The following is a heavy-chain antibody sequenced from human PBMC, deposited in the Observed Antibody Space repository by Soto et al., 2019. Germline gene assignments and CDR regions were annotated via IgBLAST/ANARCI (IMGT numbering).Heavy chain of an antibody. J-gene: IGHJ2*01. CDR3: ASDDLAGDLYFDL. V-gene: IGHV3-33*01. D-gene: IGHD3-10*01. CDR1: GFTFSSYG. CDR2: IWYDGSNK. Sequence: QLQLVESGGGVVQPGRSLRLSCAASGFTFSSYGMHWVRQAPGKGLEWVAVIWYDGSNKYYADSVKGRFTISRDNSKNTLYLQMNSLRAEDTAVYYCASDDLAGDLYFDLWGRGTLVTVSS.